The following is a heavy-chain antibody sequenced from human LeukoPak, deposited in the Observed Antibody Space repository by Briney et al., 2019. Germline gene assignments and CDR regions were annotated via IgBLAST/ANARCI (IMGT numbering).Heavy chain of an antibody. V-gene: IGHV1-18*01. CDR1: GYTFTSYG. Sequence: GASVKVSCKASGYTFTSYGISWVRQAPGQGLEWMGWISAYNGNTNYAQKLQGRVTMTTDTSTSTAYMELRSLRSDDTAVYYCARGVRGYSYGDLFDYWGQGTLVTVSS. CDR3: ARGVRGYSYGDLFDY. J-gene: IGHJ4*02. D-gene: IGHD5-18*01. CDR2: ISAYNGNT.